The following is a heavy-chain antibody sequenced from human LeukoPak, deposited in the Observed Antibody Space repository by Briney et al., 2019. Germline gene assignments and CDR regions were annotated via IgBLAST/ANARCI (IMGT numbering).Heavy chain of an antibody. CDR1: GFTVSRNY. V-gene: IGHV3-53*01. CDR2: LYSDGST. CDR3: ARAAYGDNGYTAEVADY. Sequence: SGGSLRLSCAASGFTVSRNYMSWVRQAPGKGLQWVSVLYSDGSTYHADSVKSRFTISRDNSKNTLYLQMNSLRAEDTAVYYCARAAYGDNGYTAEVADYWGQGTLVTVSS. D-gene: IGHD3-16*01. J-gene: IGHJ4*02.